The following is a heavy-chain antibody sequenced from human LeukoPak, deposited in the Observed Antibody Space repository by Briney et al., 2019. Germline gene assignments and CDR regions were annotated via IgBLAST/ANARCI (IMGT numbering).Heavy chain of an antibody. Sequence: GGSLRLSCAASGFTFNTFAMSWVRQAPGKGLEWVSSISDSGGNTYYADSVKGRCTISRDNSKNTLYLQMNSLRDEDTAVYYCAKDRGIGYSSGWYFDYWGQGTLVTVSS. V-gene: IGHV3-23*01. CDR2: ISDSGGNT. D-gene: IGHD6-19*01. CDR1: GFTFNTFA. CDR3: AKDRGIGYSSGWYFDY. J-gene: IGHJ4*02.